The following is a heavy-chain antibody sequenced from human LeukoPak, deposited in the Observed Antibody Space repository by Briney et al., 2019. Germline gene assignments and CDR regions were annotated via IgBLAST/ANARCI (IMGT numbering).Heavy chain of an antibody. J-gene: IGHJ4*02. CDR2: ISGSGGST. V-gene: IGHV3-23*01. CDR1: GFTFSSYA. CDR3: AKGRIFGVVIED. Sequence: GGSLRLSCAASGFTFSSYAMSWVRQAPGKGLEWVSAISGSGGSTYCADSVKGRFTISRDNSKNTLYLQMNSLRAEDTAVYYCAKGRIFGVVIEDWGQGTLVTVSS. D-gene: IGHD3-3*01.